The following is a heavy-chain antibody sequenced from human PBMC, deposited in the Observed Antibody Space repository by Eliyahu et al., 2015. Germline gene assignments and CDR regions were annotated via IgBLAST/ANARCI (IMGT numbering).Heavy chain of an antibody. J-gene: IGHJ4*02. D-gene: IGHD6-13*01. V-gene: IGHV3-15*01. Sequence: EVQLVESGGGLVKPGGSLRLSXAASGFXXSNAWMXWVRQAPGKGLEWVGRIKSKTDGGTTDYAAPVKGRFTISRDDSKNTLYLQMNSLKTEDTAVYYCQGSWYVVNWDYWGQGTLVTVSS. CDR1: GFXXSNAW. CDR3: QGSWYVVNWDY. CDR2: IKSKTDGGTT.